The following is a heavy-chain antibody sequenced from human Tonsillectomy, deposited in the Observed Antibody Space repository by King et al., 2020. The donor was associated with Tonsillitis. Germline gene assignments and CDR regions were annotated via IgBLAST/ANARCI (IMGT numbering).Heavy chain of an antibody. CDR3: ARYVSGSFDY. V-gene: IGHV4-39*01. J-gene: IGHJ4*02. CDR1: GGSISSSDYY. CDR2: MYYSVTI. Sequence: QLQESGPGVVKPSETLSLTCTVSGGSISSSDYYWAWIRQPPGKVLEWIGYMYYSVTIFYNPSLKSRITISGGTSEKRFSLKLSSVTAADTAVYFCARYVSGSFDYWGQGALVTVSS. D-gene: IGHD1-26*01.